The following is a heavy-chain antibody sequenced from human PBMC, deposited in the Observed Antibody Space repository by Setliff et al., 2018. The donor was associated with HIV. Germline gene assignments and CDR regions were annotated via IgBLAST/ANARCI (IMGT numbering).Heavy chain of an antibody. CDR1: GFTFTNYA. J-gene: IGHJ4*02. V-gene: IGHV3-23*01. CDR3: AKEDYYGSGGVSGY. D-gene: IGHD3-10*01. Sequence: PGGSLRLSCVTSGFTFTNYAMTWVRQAPGEGLEYVSAISGSGGKTYYADSVKGRFTISRDNSKNTLYLQRNSLRAEDTAVYYSAKEDYYGSGGVSGYWGQGTLVTVSS. CDR2: ISGSGGKT.